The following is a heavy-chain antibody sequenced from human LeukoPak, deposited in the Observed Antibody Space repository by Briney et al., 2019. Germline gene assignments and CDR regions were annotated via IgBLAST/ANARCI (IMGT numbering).Heavy chain of an antibody. J-gene: IGHJ6*02. D-gene: IGHD6-13*01. CDR3: AIRKQQVVPPRAYPYYYGMDV. CDR2: ISSSGSTI. CDR1: GFTFGSYE. Sequence: PGGSLRLSCAASGFTFGSYEMNWVRQAPGKGLEWVSYISSSGSTIYYADSVKGRFTISRDKSKNTLYLLMISLRAEDTAVYYCAIRKQQVVPPRAYPYYYGMDVWGQGTTVTVSS. V-gene: IGHV3-48*03.